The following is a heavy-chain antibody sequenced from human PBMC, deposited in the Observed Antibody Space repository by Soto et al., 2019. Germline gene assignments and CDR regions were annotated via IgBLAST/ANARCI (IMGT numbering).Heavy chain of an antibody. CDR1: GGSISSYY. J-gene: IGHJ4*02. V-gene: IGHV4-59*12. D-gene: IGHD5-18*01. CDR2: INHSGST. CDR3: ARSRGNTAMVFTREYYFDY. Sequence: SETLSLTCTVSGGSISSYYWSWIRQPPGKGLELIWYINHSGSTNYIPSLKSRVTISVDTSKYQFSLKLSSVTAADTAVYYCARSRGNTAMVFTREYYFDYWGQGTLVTVSS.